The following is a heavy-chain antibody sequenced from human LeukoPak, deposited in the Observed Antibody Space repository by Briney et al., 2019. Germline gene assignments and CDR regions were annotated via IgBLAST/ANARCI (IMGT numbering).Heavy chain of an antibody. J-gene: IGHJ1*01. Sequence: GGSLRLSCAASGFTFSSYGMHWVRQAPGKGLEWVAFIRYDGSNKYYADSVKGRFTISRDNSKNTLHLQMNSLRAEDTAVYYCAKDHYDILTGYYREYFQHWGQGTLVTVSS. CDR2: IRYDGSNK. D-gene: IGHD3-9*01. CDR3: AKDHYDILTGYYREYFQH. V-gene: IGHV3-30*02. CDR1: GFTFSSYG.